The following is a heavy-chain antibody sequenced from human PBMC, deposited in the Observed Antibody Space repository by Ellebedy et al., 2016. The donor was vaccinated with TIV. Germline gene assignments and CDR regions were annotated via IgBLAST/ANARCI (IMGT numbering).Heavy chain of an antibody. J-gene: IGHJ4*02. CDR2: ISGSAGST. CDR1: GFTFSSFA. Sequence: GESLKISCAASGFTFSSFAMNWVRQAPGKGLEWVSFISGSAGSTYYADSVKGRFTISRDNGKNSLFLQMDSLRADDTAVYYCGKIHRALSGNYWGQGTLVSVSS. D-gene: IGHD3-3*02. CDR3: GKIHRALSGNY. V-gene: IGHV3-23*01.